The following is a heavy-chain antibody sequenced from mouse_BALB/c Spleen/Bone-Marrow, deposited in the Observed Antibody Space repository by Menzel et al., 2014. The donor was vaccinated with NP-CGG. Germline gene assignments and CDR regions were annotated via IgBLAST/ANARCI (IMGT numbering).Heavy chain of an antibody. D-gene: IGHD2-14*01. Sequence: ESGAKLVRPGVSVKISCKGSGYTFTDHAMHWVKRRHAKSLEWIGLISGYYGDAIYNQKFKGKATMTVDKSSSTAYMELARLTSEDSAIYYCARSGKVRNAMDYWGQGTSVTVSS. CDR1: GYTFTDHA. CDR3: ARSGKVRNAMDY. J-gene: IGHJ4*01. CDR2: ISGYYGDA. V-gene: IGHV1S137*01.